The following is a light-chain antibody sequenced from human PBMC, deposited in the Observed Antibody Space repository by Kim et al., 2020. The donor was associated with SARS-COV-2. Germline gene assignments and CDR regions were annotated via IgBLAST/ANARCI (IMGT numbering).Light chain of an antibody. V-gene: IGLV2-14*03. CDR3: SSWTTSFTRV. CDR2: DVY. CDR1: SSDIGAFNY. J-gene: IGLJ1*01. Sequence: QSVLTQPASVSGSPGQWITISCTGTSSDIGAFNYVSWYQQHPGEAPKLMIYDVYNRPSGISARFSASKSGNTASLTISGLQAEDEADYYCSSWTTSFTRVFGTGTKVTVL.